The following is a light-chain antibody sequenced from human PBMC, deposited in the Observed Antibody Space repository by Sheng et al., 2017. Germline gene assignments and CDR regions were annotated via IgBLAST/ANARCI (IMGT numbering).Light chain of an antibody. CDR3: LQHNSYPWT. Sequence: DIQMTQSPSSLSASAGDRVTITCRASQAISNYLAWYQQEPGKVPKLLIYSASTLQSGVPSRFSGSGSGTEFTLTISSLQPEDFATYYCLQHNSYPWTFGQGTKVEIK. J-gene: IGKJ1*01. V-gene: IGKV1-27*01. CDR2: SAS. CDR1: QAISNY.